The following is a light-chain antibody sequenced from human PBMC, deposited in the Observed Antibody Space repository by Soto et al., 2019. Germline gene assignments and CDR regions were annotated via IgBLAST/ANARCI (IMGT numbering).Light chain of an antibody. Sequence: DIVMTQTPISLPVTLGQPVSISCRSSQSLVHSDGNTYLSWFHQRPGQPPRLLLYKISNRCSGVPDRFSGSGAATDFTFKITRVEAEDVRVYYCMQATRFTRSFGQGTRVEIK. CDR2: KIS. J-gene: IGKJ1*01. CDR1: QSLVHSDGNTY. CDR3: MQATRFTRS. V-gene: IGKV2-24*01.